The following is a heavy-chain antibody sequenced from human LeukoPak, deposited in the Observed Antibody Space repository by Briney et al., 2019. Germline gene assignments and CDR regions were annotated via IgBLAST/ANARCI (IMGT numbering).Heavy chain of an antibody. CDR2: IYASGST. V-gene: IGHV4-61*02. CDR3: ARAGRYCSNTSCFDWFDP. Sequence: SETRSLTCTVSGGSISSGSYYWSWIRQPAGKGLEWIGRIYASGSTNYKPSLKSRVNISVDTSKNQFPLKLSSVTAADTAVYYCARAGRYCSNTSCFDWFDPWGQGTLVTVSS. CDR1: GGSISSGSYY. J-gene: IGHJ5*02. D-gene: IGHD2-2*01.